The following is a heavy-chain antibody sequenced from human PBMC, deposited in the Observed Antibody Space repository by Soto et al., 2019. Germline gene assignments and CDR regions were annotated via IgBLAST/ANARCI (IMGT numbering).Heavy chain of an antibody. V-gene: IGHV3-23*01. CDR3: AKFRGVSAAGTYFDY. D-gene: IGHD6-13*01. J-gene: IGHJ4*02. CDR2: ISGSGGST. Sequence: SGGSLSLSCAASGFTFSSYAMSWVRQAPGKGLEWVSAISGSGGSTYYADSVKGRFTISRDNSKNTLYLQMNSLRAEDTAVYYCAKFRGVSAAGTYFDYWGQGTLVTVSS. CDR1: GFTFSSYA.